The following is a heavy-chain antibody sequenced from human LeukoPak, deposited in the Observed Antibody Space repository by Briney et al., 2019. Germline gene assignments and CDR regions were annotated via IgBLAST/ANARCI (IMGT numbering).Heavy chain of an antibody. Sequence: GGPLRLSCTASGLTFGNYAMSFFRQAPGKGLEWISLIRSKAYGGTTEYAASVKGRFTISRDDSKSIAYLQMNSLKTEDTAVYYCTRDPQYSSGWYGGIYWGQGTLVTVSS. CDR2: IRSKAYGGTT. CDR3: TRDPQYSSGWYGGIY. CDR1: GLTFGNYA. J-gene: IGHJ4*02. V-gene: IGHV3-49*03. D-gene: IGHD6-19*01.